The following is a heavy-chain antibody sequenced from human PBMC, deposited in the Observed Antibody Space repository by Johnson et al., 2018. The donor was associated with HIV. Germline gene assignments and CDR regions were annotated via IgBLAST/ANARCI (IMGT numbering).Heavy chain of an antibody. D-gene: IGHD6-19*01. CDR1: GFTFSSYG. CDR3: AKGLAVAGTVDAFDI. CDR2: IWYDGSNK. J-gene: IGHJ3*02. Sequence: QVQLVESGRGVLQPGRSLRLSYAASGFTFSSYGMHWVRQAPGKGLEWVAVIWYDGSNKYYADSVKGRFTISRDNSKNTLYLQMNSLRAEDTAVYYCAKGLAVAGTVDAFDIWGQGTMVTVSS. V-gene: IGHV3-33*06.